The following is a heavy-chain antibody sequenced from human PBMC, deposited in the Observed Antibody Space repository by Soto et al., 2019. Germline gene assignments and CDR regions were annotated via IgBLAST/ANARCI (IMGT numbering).Heavy chain of an antibody. D-gene: IGHD2-15*01. CDR1: GFTFSSYS. Sequence: GGSLRLSCXASGFTFSSYSMNWVRQAPGKGLEWVSSISSSSSYIYYADSVKGRFTISRDNAKNSLYLQMNSLRAEDTAVYYCARFAADCSGGSCYPNFDYWGQGTLVTVSS. J-gene: IGHJ4*02. V-gene: IGHV3-21*01. CDR3: ARFAADCSGGSCYPNFDY. CDR2: ISSSSSYI.